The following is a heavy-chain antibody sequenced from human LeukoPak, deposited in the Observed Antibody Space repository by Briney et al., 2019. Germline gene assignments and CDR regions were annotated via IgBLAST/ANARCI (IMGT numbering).Heavy chain of an antibody. V-gene: IGHV4-30-4*01. CDR1: GGSISSGDYY. Sequence: SETLSLTCTVSGGSISSGDYYWSWIRQPPGKGLEWIGYIYYSGSTYYNPSLESRVTISVDTSKNQFSLKLSSVTAADTAVYYCARDGDDGMDVWGQGTTVTVSS. D-gene: IGHD5-24*01. CDR3: ARDGDDGMDV. J-gene: IGHJ6*02. CDR2: IYYSGST.